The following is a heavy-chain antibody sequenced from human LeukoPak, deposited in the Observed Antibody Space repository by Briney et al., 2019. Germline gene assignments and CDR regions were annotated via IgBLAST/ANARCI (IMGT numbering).Heavy chain of an antibody. CDR1: GGSIRSYY. CDR3: ARGGDYCSSTSCYGRFDY. CDR2: IYYSGST. V-gene: IGHV4-59*01. D-gene: IGHD2-2*01. J-gene: IGHJ4*02. Sequence: SETVSLTCTVSGGSIRSYYWSWIRQPPGKGLEWIGYIYYSGSTNSNPSLKSRVTISVDTSKNQFSLKVSSVTAADTAVYYCARGGDYCSSTSCYGRFDYWGQGTLVTVSS.